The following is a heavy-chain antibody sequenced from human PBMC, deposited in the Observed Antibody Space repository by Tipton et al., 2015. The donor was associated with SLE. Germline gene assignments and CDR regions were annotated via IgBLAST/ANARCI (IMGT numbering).Heavy chain of an antibody. D-gene: IGHD3-22*01. CDR3: AIPMDNSGRFYAFDI. V-gene: IGHV4-39*06. CDR1: GGSISSSSYY. Sequence: TLSLTCTVSGGSISSSSYYWGWIRQPPGKGLEWIGTIYYSGSTYYNPSLKSRITISVDTSKNQFPLKLSSVTAADTAVYYCAIPMDNSGRFYAFDIWGQGTMVTVSS. CDR2: IYYSGST. J-gene: IGHJ3*02.